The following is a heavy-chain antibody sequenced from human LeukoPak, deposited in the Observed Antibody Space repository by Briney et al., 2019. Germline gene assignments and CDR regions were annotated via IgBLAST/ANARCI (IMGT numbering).Heavy chain of an antibody. J-gene: IGHJ4*02. V-gene: IGHV3-30*01. Sequence: PGRSLRLSCAASGFTFSSYAMHWVRQAPGKGLEWVAVISYDGSNKYYADSVKGRFTISRDTSKNTLYLQMNSLRAEDTAVYYCARDGSSLDYWGQGTLVTVSS. CDR2: ISYDGSNK. D-gene: IGHD6-6*01. CDR3: ARDGSSLDY. CDR1: GFTFSSYA.